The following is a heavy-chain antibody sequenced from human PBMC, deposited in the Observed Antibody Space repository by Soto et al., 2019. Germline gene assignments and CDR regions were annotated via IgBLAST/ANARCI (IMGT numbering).Heavy chain of an antibody. CDR3: ARDTYYYDSSGYETYYYYYGMDV. Sequence: GWSLRLSCAASGFTVSTNYMSWVRQAPGKGLEWVSVIYSGGSTYYADSVKGRFTISRDNSKNTLYLQMNSLRAEDTAVYYCARDTYYYDSSGYETYYYYYGMDVWGQGTTGTVSS. J-gene: IGHJ6*02. CDR1: GFTVSTNY. D-gene: IGHD3-22*01. CDR2: IYSGGST. V-gene: IGHV3-53*01.